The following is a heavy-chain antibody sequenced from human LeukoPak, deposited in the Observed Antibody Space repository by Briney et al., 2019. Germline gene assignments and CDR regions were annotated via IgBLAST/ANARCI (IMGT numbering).Heavy chain of an antibody. D-gene: IGHD3-22*01. V-gene: IGHV3-21*01. J-gene: IGHJ4*02. Sequence: GGSLRLSCAASGFTFSSYSMNWVRQAPGKGLEWVSSISSSSSYIYYADSVKGRFTISRDNAKNSLYLQMNSLRAEDTAVYYCAREIRYYDSSGYPLYYFDYWGQGTLVTVSS. CDR2: ISSSSSYI. CDR3: AREIRYYDSSGYPLYYFDY. CDR1: GFTFSSYS.